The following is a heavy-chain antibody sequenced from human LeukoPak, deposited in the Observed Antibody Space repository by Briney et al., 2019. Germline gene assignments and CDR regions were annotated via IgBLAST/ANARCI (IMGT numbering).Heavy chain of an antibody. CDR1: DGSINTYY. D-gene: IGHD2-2*01. Sequence: SETLSLTCTVSDGSINTYYWSWLRQPPGKGLEWIAYIFYSGSTDYNPSLKSRVTISVDTSQNQFSLKLSSVTAADTAVYYCARDPGGYAAFDIWGQGTMVTVSS. CDR2: IFYSGST. CDR3: ARDPGGYAAFDI. J-gene: IGHJ3*02. V-gene: IGHV4-59*12.